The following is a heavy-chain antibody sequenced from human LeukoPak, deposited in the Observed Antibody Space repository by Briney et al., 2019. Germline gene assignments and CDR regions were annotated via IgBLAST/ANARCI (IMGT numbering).Heavy chain of an antibody. J-gene: IGHJ4*02. D-gene: IGHD3-10*01. V-gene: IGHV4-34*01. CDR2: INHSGST. CDR1: GGSFSGYY. Sequence: SETLSLTCAVYGGSFSGYYWSWIRQPPGKGLEWIGEINHSGSTNYNPSLKSRVTISVDTSNNQFSLTLSSVTDADTAVYYCARDPISMVANAQTFDYWGQGTLVTVSS. CDR3: ARDPISMVANAQTFDY.